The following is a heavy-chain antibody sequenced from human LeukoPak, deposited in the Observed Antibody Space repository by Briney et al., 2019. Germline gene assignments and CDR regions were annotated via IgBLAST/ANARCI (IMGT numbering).Heavy chain of an antibody. CDR3: SRITMGATSANFYYYFLDA. V-gene: IGHV3-64*02. Sequence: GVSVRLSYAASGFTFSGYNLQWVRQAPGKGLEYVLAIISHGGSTHYADSVKGRFNVSIHNSKNTLYLQMDSLRAEDLAVFFGSRITMGATSANFYYYFLDAWGKGTTVTVSS. CDR1: GFTFSGYN. J-gene: IGHJ6*03. D-gene: IGHD3-3*01. CDR2: IISHGGST.